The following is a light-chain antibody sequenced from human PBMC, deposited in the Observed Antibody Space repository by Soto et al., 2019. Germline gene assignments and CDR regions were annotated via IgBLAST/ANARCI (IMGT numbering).Light chain of an antibody. CDR3: ETWDSNPRV. Sequence: QPVLTQSSSASASLGSSVKLTCTLSSGHGSYIVAGHQQQPGKAPRFVMRLEGSGNYNKGSAVPDCFSGSSSAADRHLTISHLQCEAEADYYCETWDSNPRVFGGGTKLTVL. V-gene: IGLV4-60*02. CDR2: LEGSGNY. CDR1: SGHGSYI. J-gene: IGLJ3*02.